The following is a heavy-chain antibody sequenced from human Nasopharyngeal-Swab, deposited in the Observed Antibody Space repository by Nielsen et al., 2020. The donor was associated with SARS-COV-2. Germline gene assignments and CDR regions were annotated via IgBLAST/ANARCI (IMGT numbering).Heavy chain of an antibody. Sequence: WIRQPPGKGLEWVSYISSSGSTIYYADSVKGRFTISRDNAKNSLYLQMNSLRAEDTAVYYCARETTLVGATKDSWGQGTLVTVSS. D-gene: IGHD1-26*01. J-gene: IGHJ4*02. CDR2: ISSSGSTI. CDR3: ARETTLVGATKDS. V-gene: IGHV3-11*04.